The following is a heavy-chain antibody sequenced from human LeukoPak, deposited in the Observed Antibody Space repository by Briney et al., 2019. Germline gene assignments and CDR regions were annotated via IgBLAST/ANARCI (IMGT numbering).Heavy chain of an antibody. CDR2: IYYSGST. D-gene: IGHD6-19*01. Sequence: SETLSLTCTVSGGSVGSGSYYWSWIRQPPGKGLEWIGYIYYSGSTNYNPSLKSRATISVDTSKNQFSLKLSSVTAADTAVYYCARDREYSSGWYNHYFDSWGQGTLVTVSS. CDR3: ARDREYSSGWYNHYFDS. V-gene: IGHV4-61*01. CDR1: GGSVGSGSYY. J-gene: IGHJ4*02.